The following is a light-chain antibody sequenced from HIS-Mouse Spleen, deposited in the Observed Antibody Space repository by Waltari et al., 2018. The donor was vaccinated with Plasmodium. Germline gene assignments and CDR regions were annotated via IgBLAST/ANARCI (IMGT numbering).Light chain of an antibody. CDR3: QQYKNGLFT. V-gene: IGKV3-15*01. Sequence: EIVMTQSPATLSVSPGQRATPSCRARQRVSSILAWYQQKPGQAPRLLIYGASTRATGIPARFSGSGSGTEFTLTISSLQAEDFAVYYGQQYKNGLFTFGPGTKVDIK. CDR2: GAS. J-gene: IGKJ3*01. CDR1: QRVSSI.